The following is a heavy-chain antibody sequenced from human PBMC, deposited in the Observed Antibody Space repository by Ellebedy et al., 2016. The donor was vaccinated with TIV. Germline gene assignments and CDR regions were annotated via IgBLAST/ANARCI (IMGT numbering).Heavy chain of an antibody. CDR1: GFTFSSYG. V-gene: IGHV3-30*03. CDR2: ISYDGSNK. CDR3: ARGPSYYYGSGSYWLNWFDP. J-gene: IGHJ5*02. D-gene: IGHD3-10*01. Sequence: GGSLRLXCAASGFTFSSYGMHWVRQAPGKGLEWVAVISYDGSNKYYADSVKGRFTISRDNSKNTLYLQMNSLRAEDTAVYYCARGPSYYYGSGSYWLNWFDPWGQGTLVTVSS.